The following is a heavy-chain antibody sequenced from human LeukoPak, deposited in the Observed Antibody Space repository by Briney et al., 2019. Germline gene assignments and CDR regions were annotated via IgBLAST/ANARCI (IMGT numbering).Heavy chain of an antibody. CDR2: ISSAGTT. V-gene: IGHV3-66*01. Sequence: TGGSLRLSCAASGFTVSSSYMSWVRQAPGKGLEWVSIISSAGTTYYADSVKGRFTISRDNSKNTVYLQVNSLRDEDTAAYYCARDLEAANTYYFDYWGQGTMVTVSS. CDR1: GFTVSSSY. J-gene: IGHJ4*02. D-gene: IGHD6-13*01. CDR3: ARDLEAANTYYFDY.